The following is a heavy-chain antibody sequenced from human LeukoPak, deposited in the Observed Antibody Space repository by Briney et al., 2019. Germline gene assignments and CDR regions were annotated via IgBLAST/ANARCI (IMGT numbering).Heavy chain of an antibody. CDR1: RFTFSSFE. J-gene: IGHJ6*02. Sequence: GGSLRLSCAASRFTFSSFEMNWVRQAPGKGLEWVSYIGSSGSTIYYADSVKGRFTISRDNAKYSLYLQMNSLRGEDTAVYYCARDQFHYYGMDVWGQGTTVTVS. CDR2: IGSSGSTI. CDR3: ARDQFHYYGMDV. V-gene: IGHV3-48*03.